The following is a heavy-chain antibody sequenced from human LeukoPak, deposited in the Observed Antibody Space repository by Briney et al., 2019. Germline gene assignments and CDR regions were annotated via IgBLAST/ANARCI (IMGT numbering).Heavy chain of an antibody. CDR3: ARGLDGSGSYWNYYYYYGMDV. V-gene: IGHV3-11*05. J-gene: IGHJ6*02. CDR2: ISSSSSYT. Sequence: PGGSLRLSCAASGLTFSDYYMSWIRQAPGKGLEWVSYISSSSSYTNYADSVKGRFTISRDNAKNSLYLQMNSLRAEDTAVYYCARGLDGSGSYWNYYYYYGMDVWGQGTTVTVSS. D-gene: IGHD3-10*01. CDR1: GLTFSDYY.